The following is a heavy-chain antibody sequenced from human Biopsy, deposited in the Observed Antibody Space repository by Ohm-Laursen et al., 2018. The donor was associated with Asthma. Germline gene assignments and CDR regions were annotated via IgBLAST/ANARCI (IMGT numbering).Heavy chain of an antibody. CDR1: GFTVSSNY. CDR3: AGGVVGDSPLCNY. Sequence: SLRLSCTASGFTVSSNYMSWVRQAPGKGLEWVSVIYSGGSTYYADSVKGRSTISRDNSKNTLYLQMNSLRAEDTAVYYCAGGVVGDSPLCNYWGQGTLVTVSS. D-gene: IGHD2-21*02. J-gene: IGHJ4*02. CDR2: IYSGGST. V-gene: IGHV3-53*01.